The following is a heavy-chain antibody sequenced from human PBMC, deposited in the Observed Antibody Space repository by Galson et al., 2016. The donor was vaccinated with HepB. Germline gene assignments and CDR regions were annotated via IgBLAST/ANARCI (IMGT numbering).Heavy chain of an antibody. J-gene: IGHJ3*01. V-gene: IGHV3-30*18. CDR1: GFTFGSYA. CDR2: ISYAGSNK. CDR3: TKRCMTNTCHNADDF. Sequence: SLRLSCAASGFTFGSYAMYWVRQAPGKGLEWVAVISYAGSNKYYADSVKGRFTISRDDSKSTLYLRMDSLRVEDTATYHCTKRCMTNTCHNADDFWGQGTMVTVSS. D-gene: IGHD2-8*01.